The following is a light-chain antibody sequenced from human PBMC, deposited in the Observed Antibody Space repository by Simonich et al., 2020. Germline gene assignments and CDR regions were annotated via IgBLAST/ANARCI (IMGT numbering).Light chain of an antibody. Sequence: EIVLTQSPGTLSLSPGERATLSCRASQSVSSSYLAWYQQKPGQAPRLLIYGASGRATGIPDRFSGSGSGTDFTLTISRLEPEDFAVYYCQQYGISQYTFGQGTKLEIK. V-gene: IGKV3-20*01. CDR1: QSVSSSY. CDR2: GAS. CDR3: QQYGISQYT. J-gene: IGKJ2*01.